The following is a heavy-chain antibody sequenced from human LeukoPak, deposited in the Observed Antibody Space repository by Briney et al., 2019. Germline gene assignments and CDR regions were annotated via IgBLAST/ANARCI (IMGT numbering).Heavy chain of an antibody. V-gene: IGHV3-53*01. Sequence: GGSLRLSCAASGVTVSTNYMNWVRQAPGKGLEWDSVIYSGGSTYYADSVKGRFTISRDNSKNTLYLQMNSLRAEDTAVYYCARDTVTTFRFRDYYYYGMDVWGQGTTVTVSS. J-gene: IGHJ6*02. CDR3: ARDTVTTFRFRDYYYYGMDV. CDR2: IYSGGST. D-gene: IGHD4-17*01. CDR1: GVTVSTNY.